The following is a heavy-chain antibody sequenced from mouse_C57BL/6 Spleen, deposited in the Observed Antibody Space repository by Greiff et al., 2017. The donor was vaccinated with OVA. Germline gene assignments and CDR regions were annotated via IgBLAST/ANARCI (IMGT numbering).Heavy chain of an antibody. J-gene: IGHJ4*01. CDR3: AIGGDYDGAMDY. Sequence: QVQLQQPGAELVKPGASVKVSCKASGYTFTSYWMHWVKQRPGQGLEWIGRIHPSDSDTSYNQKFKGKATLTVDKSSRTAYMQLSSLTAEDSAFYYCAIGGDYDGAMDYWGQGTSVTVSS. CDR2: IHPSDSDT. CDR1: GYTFTSYW. D-gene: IGHD2-4*01. V-gene: IGHV1-74*01.